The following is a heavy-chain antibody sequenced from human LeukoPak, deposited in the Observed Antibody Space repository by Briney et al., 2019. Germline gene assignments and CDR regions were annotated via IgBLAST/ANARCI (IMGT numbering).Heavy chain of an antibody. CDR2: ISYDGSNK. D-gene: IGHD6-19*01. V-gene: IGHV3-30*17. CDR1: GFTFSSYA. Sequence: PGRSLRLSCAASGFTFSSYAMHWVRQAPGKGLEWVAVISYDGSNKYYVDSVKGRFTISRDNSKNTLYLQMNSLRAEDTAVYYCARDYSSSGWSFVYWGQGTLVTVSS. CDR3: ARDYSSSGWSFVY. J-gene: IGHJ4*02.